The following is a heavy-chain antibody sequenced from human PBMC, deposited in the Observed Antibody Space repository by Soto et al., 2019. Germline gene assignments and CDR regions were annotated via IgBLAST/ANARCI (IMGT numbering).Heavy chain of an antibody. D-gene: IGHD2-21*01. CDR3: ATGEVVPSFPNWLDT. J-gene: IGHJ5*02. V-gene: IGHV1-69*12. Sequence: QVQFVQSGAELKKPGSSVRVSCRASGGTIKTYTLSWVRQAPGQGLEWMGAFIPSFPAPNFAQRFKGRLTLTADESTNTGFMELNGLRPEDTALYFCATGEVVPSFPNWLDTWGQGTHVIVSS. CDR2: FIPSFPAP. CDR1: GGTIKTYT.